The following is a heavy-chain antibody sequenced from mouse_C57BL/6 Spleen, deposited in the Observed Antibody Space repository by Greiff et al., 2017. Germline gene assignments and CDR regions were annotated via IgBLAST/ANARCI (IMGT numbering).Heavy chain of an antibody. D-gene: IGHD2-4*01. CDR1: GYTFTSYW. CDR2: IHPNSGST. J-gene: IGHJ3*01. V-gene: IGHV1-64*01. Sequence: VQLQQPGAELVKPGASVKLSCKASGYTFTSYWMHWVKQRPGQGLEWIGMIHPNSGSTNYNEKFKSKATLTVDKSSSTAYMQLSSLTSEDSAVYYCARAGDYDGFAYWGQGTLVTFSA. CDR3: ARAGDYDGFAY.